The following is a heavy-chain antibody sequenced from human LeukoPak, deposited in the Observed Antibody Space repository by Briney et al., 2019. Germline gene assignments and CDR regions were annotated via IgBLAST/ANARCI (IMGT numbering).Heavy chain of an antibody. CDR3: ATVVVVADPDY. D-gene: IGHD2-15*01. V-gene: IGHV3-7*01. J-gene: IGHJ4*02. Sequence: GGSLRLSCAASGFTFSSYWMSWVRQAPGKGLEWVADIEPDGSEIYYVDSVKGRFTISRDNAKNSLYLQMNSLRAEDTAVYYCATVVVVADPDYWGQGTLVTVSS. CDR1: GFTFSSYW. CDR2: IEPDGSEI.